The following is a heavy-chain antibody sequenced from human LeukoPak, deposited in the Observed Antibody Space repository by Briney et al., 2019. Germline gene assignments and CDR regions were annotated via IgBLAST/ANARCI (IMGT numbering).Heavy chain of an antibody. CDR2: IYTSGST. CDR3: ARGQTYYYDSSGYYYYYYYGMDV. Sequence: PSETLSLTCTVSGGSISSGSYYWSWIRQPAGKGLEWIGRIYTSGSTNYNPSLKSRVTISVDTSKNQISLELSSVTAADTAVYYCARGQTYYYDSSGYYYYYYYGMDVWGRGTTVTVSS. V-gene: IGHV4-61*02. CDR1: GGSISSGSYY. J-gene: IGHJ6*02. D-gene: IGHD3-22*01.